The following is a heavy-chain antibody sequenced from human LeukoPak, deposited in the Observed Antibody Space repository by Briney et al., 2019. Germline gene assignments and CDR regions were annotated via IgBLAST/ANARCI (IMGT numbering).Heavy chain of an antibody. V-gene: IGHV4-4*07. CDR1: GGSISSYY. D-gene: IGHD6-13*01. J-gene: IGHJ2*01. Sequence: SETLSLTCTVSGGSISSYYWSWIRQPAGKGLEWIGRIDTSGNTNYKPSLKSRVTMSVDTSKNQFSLKLSSVTAADTAVYYCAKVSSSWYQDWYFDLWGRGTLVTVSS. CDR2: IDTSGNT. CDR3: AKVSSSWYQDWYFDL.